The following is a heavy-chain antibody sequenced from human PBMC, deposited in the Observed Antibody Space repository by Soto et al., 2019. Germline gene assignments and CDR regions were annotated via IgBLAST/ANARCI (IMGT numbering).Heavy chain of an antibody. V-gene: IGHV4-34*01. CDR2: INHSGST. CDR1: GGSFSGYY. J-gene: IGHJ6*03. D-gene: IGHD3-3*01. CDR3: ASSGRLRFLEWLAPNMDV. Sequence: PSGTPXLTCAVHGGSFSGYYWSWIRQPPGKGLEWIGEINHSGSTNYNPSLKSRVTISVDTSKNQFSLKLSSVTAADTAVYYCASSGRLRFLEWLAPNMDVWGKGTTVTVSS.